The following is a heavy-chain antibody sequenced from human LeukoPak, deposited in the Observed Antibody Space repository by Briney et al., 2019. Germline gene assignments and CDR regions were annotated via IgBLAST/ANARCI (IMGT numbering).Heavy chain of an antibody. CDR2: IIHSGRT. V-gene: IGHV4-34*01. D-gene: IGHD3-16*01. J-gene: IGHJ4*02. CDR1: GGSFSGYY. CDR3: ARGTVLTGYASFDY. Sequence: SETLSLTCAVNGGSFSGYYWTWIRQSPGKGLEWIGEIIHSGRTNYSPSLESRVTLSVDPSMNHFSLRLSSVTAADTAVYYCARGTVLTGYASFDYWGQGALVTVSS.